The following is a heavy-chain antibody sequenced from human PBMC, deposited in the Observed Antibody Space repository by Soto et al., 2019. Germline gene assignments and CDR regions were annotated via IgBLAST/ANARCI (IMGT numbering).Heavy chain of an antibody. CDR1: GYSFTSYW. CDR2: IDPSDSYT. D-gene: IGHD3-22*01. Sequence: RESLKISCKGSGYSFTSYWISWVRQMPGKGLEWMGRIDPSDSYTNYSPSFQGHVTISADKSISTAYLQWSSLKASDTAMYYCARSNYYDSSGYYYSLYSYGMDVWGQGTTVTVSS. J-gene: IGHJ6*02. CDR3: ARSNYYDSSGYYYSLYSYGMDV. V-gene: IGHV5-10-1*01.